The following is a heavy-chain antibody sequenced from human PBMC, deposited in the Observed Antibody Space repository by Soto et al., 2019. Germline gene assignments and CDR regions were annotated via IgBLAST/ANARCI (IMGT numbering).Heavy chain of an antibody. CDR3: ARQFYGSGSRGAFDI. Sequence: SETLSLTCTVPGGSISSYYWSRIRQPPGKGLEWIGYIYYSGSTNYNPSLKSRVTISVDTSKNQFSLKLSSVTAADTAVYYCARQFYGSGSRGAFDIWGQGTMVTVSS. D-gene: IGHD3-10*01. J-gene: IGHJ3*02. CDR2: IYYSGST. CDR1: GGSISSYY. V-gene: IGHV4-59*08.